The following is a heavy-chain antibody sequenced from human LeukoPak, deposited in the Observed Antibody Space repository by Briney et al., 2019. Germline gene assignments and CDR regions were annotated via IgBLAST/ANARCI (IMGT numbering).Heavy chain of an antibody. Sequence: GASVKVSCKASGYTFTGYYMHWVRQAPGQGLEWMGWINPNSGGTNYAQKFQGRVTMTRDTSISTAYMELSRLRSDDTAVYYCARVDIPTDIPIVVVPAARSGTSDAFDIWGQGTMVTVSS. D-gene: IGHD2-2*01. V-gene: IGHV1-2*02. J-gene: IGHJ3*02. CDR3: ARVDIPTDIPIVVVPAARSGTSDAFDI. CDR1: GYTFTGYY. CDR2: INPNSGGT.